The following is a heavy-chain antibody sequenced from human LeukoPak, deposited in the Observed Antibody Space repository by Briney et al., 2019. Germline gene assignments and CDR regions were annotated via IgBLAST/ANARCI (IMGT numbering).Heavy chain of an antibody. V-gene: IGHV4-4*07. CDR1: GGSINSYY. J-gene: IGHJ4*02. CDR3: AGVNYLAPFDY. D-gene: IGHD1-7*01. CDR2: IYSSGST. Sequence: SETLPLTCSVSGGSINSYYWSWIRQSAGKGLEWIGRIYSSGSTNYNPSLESRVTMSVDTSKNQFYLKLTSVTAADTAVYYCAGVNYLAPFDYWGQGTQVTVSS.